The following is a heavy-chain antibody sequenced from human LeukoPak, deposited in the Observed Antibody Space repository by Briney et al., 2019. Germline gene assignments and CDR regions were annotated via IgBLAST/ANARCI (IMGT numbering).Heavy chain of an antibody. CDR3: ARDLPSWLPSPLGYYYMDV. D-gene: IGHD5-12*01. V-gene: IGHV1-69*06. CDR2: IIPIFGTA. J-gene: IGHJ6*03. CDR1: GGTFSSYA. Sequence: SVKVSCKASGGTFSSYAISWVRQAPGQGLEWMGGIIPIFGTANYAQKFQGRATITADKSTSTAYMELSSLRSEDTAVYYCARDLPSWLPSPLGYYYMDVWGKGTTVTVSS.